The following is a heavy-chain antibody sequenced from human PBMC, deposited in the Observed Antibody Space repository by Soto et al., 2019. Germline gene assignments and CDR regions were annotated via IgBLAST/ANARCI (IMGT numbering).Heavy chain of an antibody. Sequence: QIQLVQSGGEVKKPGASVNVSCKDSGYTFTNYGIGWVRQAPGQVLEWMGRISTYNVNTIYAQNFQDRVTMTTDTSTSTAYMELKSLTSDDTAVYYCARVPGELHLLVAFDVWGQGTMLTVSS. CDR2: ISTYNVNT. D-gene: IGHD1-7*01. J-gene: IGHJ3*01. CDR1: GYTFTNYG. CDR3: ARVPGELHLLVAFDV. V-gene: IGHV1-18*01.